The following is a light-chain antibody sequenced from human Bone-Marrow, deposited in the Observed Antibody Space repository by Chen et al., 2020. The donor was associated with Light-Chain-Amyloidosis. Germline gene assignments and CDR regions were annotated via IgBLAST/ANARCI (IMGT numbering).Light chain of an antibody. CDR1: PTISSNY. CDR3: QQYGTSPLT. J-gene: IGKJ4*01. CDR2: GSS. V-gene: IGKV3-20*01. Sequence: EIVLTQSPGTLSLSPGEGANLSCRASPTISSNYLTWYQQKFGQAPRLRIYGSSSRATGIPDRFTGSGSGTDFTLTINRLEPEDFAMYYCQQYGTSPLTFGGGTKVEIK.